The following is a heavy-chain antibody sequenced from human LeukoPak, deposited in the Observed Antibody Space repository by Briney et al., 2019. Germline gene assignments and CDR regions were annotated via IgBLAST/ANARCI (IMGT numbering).Heavy chain of an antibody. CDR2: TYYRSKWYN. CDR3: ARRGYSSSWYTRKDAFDI. V-gene: IGHV6-1*01. J-gene: IGHJ3*02. D-gene: IGHD6-13*01. Sequence: SQTLSLTCAISGDSVSSNSAAWNWIRQSPSRGLEWLGRTYYRSKWYNDYAVSVKSRITINPDTSKNQFSLQLNSVTPEDTAVYYCARRGYSSSWYTRKDAFDIWGQGTMVTVSS. CDR1: GDSVSSNSAA.